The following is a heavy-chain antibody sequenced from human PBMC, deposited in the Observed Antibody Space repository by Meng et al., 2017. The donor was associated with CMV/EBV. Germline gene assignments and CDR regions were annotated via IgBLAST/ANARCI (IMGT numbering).Heavy chain of an antibody. Sequence: ASGGTFSSYTLSWLRPAPGQGLEWMGRIIPILGIANYAQKFQGRVTITADKSTSTAYMELSSLRSEDTAVYYCARGGSRGGTSNFDYWGQGTLVTVSS. D-gene: IGHD1-1*01. CDR2: IIPILGIA. CDR3: ARGGSRGGTSNFDY. CDR1: GGTFSSYT. J-gene: IGHJ4*02. V-gene: IGHV1-69*02.